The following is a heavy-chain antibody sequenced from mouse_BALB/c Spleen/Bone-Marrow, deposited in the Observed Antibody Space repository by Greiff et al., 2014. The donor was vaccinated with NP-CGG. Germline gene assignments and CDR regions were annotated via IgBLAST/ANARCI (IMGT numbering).Heavy chain of an antibody. CDR1: GYSFTSYW. CDR3: TNGCDYYAMDY. CDR2: IYPGNSDT. D-gene: IGHD2-2*01. J-gene: IGHJ4*01. V-gene: IGHV1-5*01. Sequence: EVQLQQSGTVLARPGASVKMSCKASGYSFTSYWMHWVKQRPGQGLEWIGAIYPGNSDTSYNQKFKGKAKLTAVTSASTAYMELSSLTNEDSAVYYCTNGCDYYAMDYWGQGTSVTVSS.